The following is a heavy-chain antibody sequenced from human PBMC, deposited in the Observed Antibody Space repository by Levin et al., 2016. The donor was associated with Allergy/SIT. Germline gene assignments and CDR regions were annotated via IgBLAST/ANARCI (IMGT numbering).Heavy chain of an antibody. Sequence: GESLKISCAASGFTFSSYAMSWVRQAPGKGLEWVSAISGSGGSTYYADSVKGRFTISRDNSKNTLYLQMNSLRAEDTAVYYCASSLSGSYELDAFDIWGQGTMVTVSS. J-gene: IGHJ3*02. CDR1: GFTFSSYA. CDR3: ASSLSGSYELDAFDI. V-gene: IGHV3-23*01. D-gene: IGHD1-26*01. CDR2: ISGSGGST.